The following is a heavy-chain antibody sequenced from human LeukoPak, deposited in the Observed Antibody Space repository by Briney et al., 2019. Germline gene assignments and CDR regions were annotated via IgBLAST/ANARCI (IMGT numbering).Heavy chain of an antibody. J-gene: IGHJ5*02. CDR2: IIPVFSTT. CDR3: VRDGFGEGYNSRRFDP. D-gene: IGHD5-24*01. CDR1: GGIYSSYT. V-gene: IGHV1-69*05. Sequence: VASVKVSCKASGGIYSSYTISWVRKAPGQGLEWMGGIIPVFSTTNLAQKFQGRLKISTDESTSTAYMQLSSLRYDDTAVYYCVRDGFGEGYNSRRFDPWGQGTLVTVST.